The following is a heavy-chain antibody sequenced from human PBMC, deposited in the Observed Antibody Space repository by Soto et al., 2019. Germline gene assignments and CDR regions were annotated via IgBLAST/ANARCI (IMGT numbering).Heavy chain of an antibody. J-gene: IGHJ4*02. V-gene: IGHV2-5*01. D-gene: IGHD6-13*01. CDR3: AHNLEQQLARGVSYFDY. CDR2: IYWNDDK. CDR1: GFSLSTSGVG. Sequence: SGPTLVNPTQTLTLTCTFSGFSLSTSGVGVGWIRQPPGKALEWLALIYWNDDKRYSPSLKSRLTITKDTSKNQVVLTMTNMDPVDTATYCCAHNLEQQLARGVSYFDYWGQGTLVTVSS.